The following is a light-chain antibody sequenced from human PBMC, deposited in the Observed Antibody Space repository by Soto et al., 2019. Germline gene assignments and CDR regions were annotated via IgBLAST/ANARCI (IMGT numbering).Light chain of an antibody. CDR3: QLYDEYSPYT. CDR2: DAS. V-gene: IGKV1-5*01. J-gene: IGKJ2*01. CDR1: ESIHNW. Sequence: IPMTQAPSTLSPSVGDRVIITCRASESIHNWLACYQQKPGEAPQLLIYDASTLQSGVPSRFSGSGSGTALTLTIISLQPDDFATYYCQLYDEYSPYTFGQGTKLEIK.